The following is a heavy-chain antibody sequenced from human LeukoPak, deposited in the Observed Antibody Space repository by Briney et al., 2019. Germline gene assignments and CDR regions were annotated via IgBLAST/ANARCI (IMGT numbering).Heavy chain of an antibody. J-gene: IGHJ5*02. V-gene: IGHV4-34*01. CDR2: INHSGST. Sequence: PSETLSLTCAVSGGSFSGYYWSWIRQPPGKGLEWIGEINHSGSTKYNPSLKSGVTISVDTSKNKFSLKLSSVTAADTAVYYCARGRGRHHIVLVVYATPNWFDPWGQGTLVTVSS. CDR1: GGSFSGYY. D-gene: IGHD2-8*02. CDR3: ARGRGRHHIVLVVYATPNWFDP.